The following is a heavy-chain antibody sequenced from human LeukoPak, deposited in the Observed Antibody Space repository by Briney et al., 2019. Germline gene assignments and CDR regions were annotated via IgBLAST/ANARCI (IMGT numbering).Heavy chain of an antibody. Sequence: GGSLRLSCAASGFTFSNAWMSWVRQAPGKGLEWVSVIYSGGSTYYADSVKGRFTISRDNSKNTLYLQMNSLRAEDTAVYYCAREVRGYCSGGSCYSPFDYWGQGTLVTVSS. CDR1: GFTFSNAW. J-gene: IGHJ4*02. CDR3: AREVRGYCSGGSCYSPFDY. V-gene: IGHV3-66*01. D-gene: IGHD2-15*01. CDR2: IYSGGST.